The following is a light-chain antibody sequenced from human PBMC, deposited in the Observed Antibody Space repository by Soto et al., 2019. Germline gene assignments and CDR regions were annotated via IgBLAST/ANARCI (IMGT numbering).Light chain of an antibody. CDR1: SCNIGSNT. CDR3: AAWDDSLNGPV. V-gene: IGLV1-44*01. CDR2: SSG. Sequence: QSVLTQPPSASGTPGQKVTISCSGSSCNIGSNTVNWYHQLPGTAPKHLIYSSGQRPSGVPDRFSGSKSGTSASLAISGLQSDDEGDYCCAAWDDSLNGPVLGGGTQLTVL. J-gene: IGLJ2*01.